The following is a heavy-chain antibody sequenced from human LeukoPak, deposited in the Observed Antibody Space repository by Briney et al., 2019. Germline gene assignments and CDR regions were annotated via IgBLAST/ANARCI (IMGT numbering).Heavy chain of an antibody. CDR3: ARGLTGSRRYFDS. CDR1: GGSISSYY. D-gene: IGHD3-10*01. Sequence: PETLSLTCSVSGGSISSYYWSWIRQPPGKGLEWIGYIYYSGSTNYNPSLKSRVTISVDTSKNQFSLKLNSVTAADTAVYYCARGLTGSRRYFDSWGQGTLVTVSS. J-gene: IGHJ4*02. CDR2: IYYSGST. V-gene: IGHV4-59*12.